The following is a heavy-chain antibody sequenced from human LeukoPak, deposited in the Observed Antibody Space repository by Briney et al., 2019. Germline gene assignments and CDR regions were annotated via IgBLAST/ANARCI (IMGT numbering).Heavy chain of an antibody. CDR1: GYSFTSYW. CDR2: IYPGDSDT. D-gene: IGHD2-8*01. J-gene: IGHJ4*02. V-gene: IGHV5-51*01. CDR3: ARLNGMEGNCTNGVCYGGSPSWYYDILTDFDY. Sequence: GESLKISCKGSGYSFTSYWIGWVRQMPGKGLEWMGIIYPGDSDTRYSPSFQGQVTISADKSISTAYLQWSSLKASDTAMYYCARLNGMEGNCTNGVCYGGSPSWYYDILTDFDYWGQGTLVTVSS.